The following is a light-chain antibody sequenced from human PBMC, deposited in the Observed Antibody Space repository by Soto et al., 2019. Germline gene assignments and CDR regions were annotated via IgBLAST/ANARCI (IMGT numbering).Light chain of an antibody. J-gene: IGKJ2*01. Sequence: DIVMTQSPHSLAVSLGERATIHCKSSQSVLSSSDNRNYLAWYQQKAGQSPKLLIYWASSRESGVPDRFSGAGSGTDFTLNISSLQAEDVAVYYCQQRSDSYTFGQGTTLEIK. CDR1: QSVLSSSDNRNY. V-gene: IGKV4-1*01. CDR2: WAS. CDR3: QQRSDSYT.